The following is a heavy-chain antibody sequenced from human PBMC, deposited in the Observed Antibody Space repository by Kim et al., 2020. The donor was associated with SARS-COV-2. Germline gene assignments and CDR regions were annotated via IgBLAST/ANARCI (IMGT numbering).Heavy chain of an antibody. CDR2: VFYNGST. CDR1: GGYINSNNYF. V-gene: IGHV4-39*01. J-gene: IGHJ6*02. D-gene: IGHD1-26*01. CDR3: ANKVGQGICYGMDV. Sequence: SETLSLTCTVSGGYINSNNYFWVWIRQPPGKGLVWIGSVFYNGSTYYNPSLKSRVTVSVDTTKSQFFLKLTSVTAADTAIYYCANKVGQGICYGMDVWGQGASVTVSS.